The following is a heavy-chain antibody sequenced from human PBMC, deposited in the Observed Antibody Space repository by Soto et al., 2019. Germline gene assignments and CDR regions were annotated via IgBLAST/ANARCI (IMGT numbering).Heavy chain of an antibody. CDR3: AREEYRQVDH. Sequence: VQLVQSGAEVKQPGASVKVSCKASGYTFTNYGISWVRQAPGQGLEWMGWISTNTGHTDYARNLRGRVTMTTDASTTTAYMELRRLTSDDTAIYFCAREEYRQVDHWGQGTLVTVSS. CDR1: GYTFTNYG. D-gene: IGHD3-16*02. V-gene: IGHV1-18*04. CDR2: ISTNTGHT. J-gene: IGHJ5*02.